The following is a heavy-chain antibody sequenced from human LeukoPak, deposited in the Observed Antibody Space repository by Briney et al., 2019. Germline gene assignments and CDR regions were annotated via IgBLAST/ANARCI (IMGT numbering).Heavy chain of an antibody. CDR3: AREAIFGDYVWGSYRHDAFDI. Sequence: GGSLRLSCAASGFTFSSYAMSWVRQAPGKGLEWDSAISGSGGSTYYADSVKGRFTISRDNSKNTLYLQMNSLRAEDTAVYYCAREAIFGDYVWGSYRHDAFDIWGQGTMVTVSS. CDR1: GFTFSSYA. J-gene: IGHJ3*02. D-gene: IGHD3-16*02. V-gene: IGHV3-23*01. CDR2: ISGSGGST.